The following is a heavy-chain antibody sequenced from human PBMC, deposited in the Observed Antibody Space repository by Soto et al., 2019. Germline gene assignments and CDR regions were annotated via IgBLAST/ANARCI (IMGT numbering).Heavy chain of an antibody. CDR3: ARGDWMATSCGVVMAQFDY. V-gene: IGHV4-59*01. J-gene: IGHJ4*02. D-gene: IGHD3-3*01. CDR2: IYYSGST. Sequence: PSATLSLTCTVSGGSISSYYWSWIRQPPGKGLEWIGYIYYSGSTNYNPSLKSRVTISVDTSKNQFSLKLSSVTAADTAVYYCARGDWMATSCGVVMAQFDYWGQGTLVTVSS. CDR1: GGSISSYY.